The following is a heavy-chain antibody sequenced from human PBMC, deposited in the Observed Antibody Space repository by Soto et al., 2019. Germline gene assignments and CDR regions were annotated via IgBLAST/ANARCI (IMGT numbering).Heavy chain of an antibody. J-gene: IGHJ4*02. V-gene: IGHV1-8*01. CDR1: GYTFTSYD. Sequence: QVQLVQSGAEVKKPGASVKVSCKASGYTFTSYDINWVRQATGQGLEWMGWMNPNSGNTGYAQKFQGRVTMTRNTSISTAYMELSSLRSEDTAVNYCARGSTYYYDSSGYPFDYWGQGTLVTVSS. D-gene: IGHD3-22*01. CDR3: ARGSTYYYDSSGYPFDY. CDR2: MNPNSGNT.